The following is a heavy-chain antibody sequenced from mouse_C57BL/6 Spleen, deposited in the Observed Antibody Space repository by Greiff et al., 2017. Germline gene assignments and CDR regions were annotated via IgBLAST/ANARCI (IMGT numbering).Heavy chain of an antibody. Sequence: EVKLMESGGGLVQPGGSLKLSCAASGFTFSDYYMYWVRQTPEKRLEWVAYISNGGGSTYYPDTVKGRFTISRDNAKNTLYLQMSRLKYEDTAMYYCARHEDGYSLFAYWGQGTLVTVSA. V-gene: IGHV5-12*01. D-gene: IGHD2-3*01. J-gene: IGHJ3*01. CDR1: GFTFSDYY. CDR3: ARHEDGYSLFAY. CDR2: ISNGGGST.